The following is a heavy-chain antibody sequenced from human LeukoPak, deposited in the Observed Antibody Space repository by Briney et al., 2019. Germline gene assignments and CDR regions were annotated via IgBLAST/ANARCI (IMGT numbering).Heavy chain of an antibody. D-gene: IGHD3-16*02. CDR3: ARDLHVWGNYRYFDP. CDR2: IHYSGST. V-gene: IGHV4-59*01. Sequence: SETLSLTCVVSGGSISSYYWSWIRQPPGKGLEWIGYIHYSGSTNYNPSLKSRVTISVDTAKNQFSLKLSSVTAADTAVYYCARDLHVWGNYRYFDPWGQGTLVTVSS. CDR1: GGSISSYY. J-gene: IGHJ5*02.